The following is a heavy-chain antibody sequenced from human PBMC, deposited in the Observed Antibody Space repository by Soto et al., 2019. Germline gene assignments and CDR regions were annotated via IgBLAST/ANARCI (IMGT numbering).Heavy chain of an antibody. CDR2: ISGRGGST. V-gene: IGHV3-23*01. J-gene: IGHJ5*02. Sequence: GSLRLSCAAPGXTFSSYAMSWVRQAPGKGLEWVSAISGRGGSTYYADSVKGRFTISRDNSKNTLYLQMNSLRAEDTAVSYCAKEADTAMVTCWFDPWGQGTLFTVSS. CDR1: GXTFSSYA. D-gene: IGHD5-18*01. CDR3: AKEADTAMVTCWFDP.